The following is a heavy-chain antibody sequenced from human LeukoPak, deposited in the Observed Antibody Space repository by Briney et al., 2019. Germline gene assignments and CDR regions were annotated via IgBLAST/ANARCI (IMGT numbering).Heavy chain of an antibody. V-gene: IGHV3-11*04. CDR3: AGDQGDTPWAFDI. D-gene: IGHD2-15*01. CDR1: GFTFSDYY. CDR2: ISSSGSTI. J-gene: IGHJ3*02. Sequence: GGSLRLSCAASGFTFSDYYMSWIRQAPGKGLEWVSYISSSGSTIYYADSVKGRFTISRDNAKNSLYLQMNSLRAEDTAVYYCAGDQGDTPWAFDIWGQGTMVTVSS.